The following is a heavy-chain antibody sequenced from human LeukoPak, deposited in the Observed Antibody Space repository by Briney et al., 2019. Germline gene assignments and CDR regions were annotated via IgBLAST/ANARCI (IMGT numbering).Heavy chain of an antibody. Sequence: GGSLRLSCAASGFTFSDYNMRWIRQAPGKGLEWVSSISRSGSTKYYADSVKGRFTISRDNAKNSLYLQMNSLRAEDTALYYCAKDMVHELYYAFDIWGQGTMVTVSS. D-gene: IGHD3-10*01. V-gene: IGHV3-11*01. J-gene: IGHJ3*02. CDR2: ISRSGSTK. CDR3: AKDMVHELYYAFDI. CDR1: GFTFSDYN.